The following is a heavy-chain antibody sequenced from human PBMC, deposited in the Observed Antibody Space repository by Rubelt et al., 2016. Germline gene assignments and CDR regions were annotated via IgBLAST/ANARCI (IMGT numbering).Heavy chain of an antibody. V-gene: IGHV4-30-4*07. CDR1: GASISSAGFS. D-gene: IGHD3-10*01. CDR3: ARNGSPENNWFDP. CDR2: IHYSGST. J-gene: IGHJ5*02. Sequence: QVQLQESGPGLVKPSQTLSLTCAVSGASISSAGFSWSWIRQPPEKGLEWIGYIHYSGSTSYTPSLPSRITLSVDTSGNQFSLKRNTGTAADTAVDYCARNGSPENNWFDPWGQGTLVTVSS.